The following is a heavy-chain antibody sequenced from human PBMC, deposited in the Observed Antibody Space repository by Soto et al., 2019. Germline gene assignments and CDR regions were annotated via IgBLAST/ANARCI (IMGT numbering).Heavy chain of an antibody. V-gene: IGHV4-31*03. J-gene: IGHJ6*02. D-gene: IGHD3-22*01. CDR3: ARDSSGSTYDCSGYPRPYYYYYGMDV. CDR1: GGSISSGGYY. Sequence: SETLSLTCTVSGGSISSGGYYWSWIRQHPGKGLEWIGYIYYSGSTYYNPSLKSRVTISVDTSKNQFSLKLSSVTAADTAVYYCARDSSGSTYDCSGYPRPYYYYYGMDVWGQVTTVTVS. CDR2: IYYSGST.